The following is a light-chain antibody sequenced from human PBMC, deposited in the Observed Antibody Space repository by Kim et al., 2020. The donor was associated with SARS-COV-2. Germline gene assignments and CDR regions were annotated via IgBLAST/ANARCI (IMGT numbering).Light chain of an antibody. CDR1: QSVRSN. V-gene: IGKV3D-15*01. Sequence: SPGERATLSCRASQSVRSNLAWYQQKPGQAPRLIIYGASTRATGIPARFSGSGSGTEFTLTISSLQSEDFAVYYCQHYDNWPPLTFGGGTKVDIK. J-gene: IGKJ4*01. CDR3: QHYDNWPPLT. CDR2: GAS.